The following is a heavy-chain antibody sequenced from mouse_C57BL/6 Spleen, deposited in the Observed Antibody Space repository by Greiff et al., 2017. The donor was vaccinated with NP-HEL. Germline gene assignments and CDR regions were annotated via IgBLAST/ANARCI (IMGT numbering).Heavy chain of an antibody. CDR2: ISSGSSTI. CDR3: ARDQYYFDY. J-gene: IGHJ2*01. CDR1: GFTFSDYG. Sequence: EVKLMESGGGLVKPGGSLKLSCAASGFTFSDYGMHWVRQAPEKGLEWVANISSGSSTIYYADTVKGRFTISRDNAKNTLFLQMTSLRSEDTAMYYCARDQYYFDYWGQGTTLTVSS. V-gene: IGHV5-17*01.